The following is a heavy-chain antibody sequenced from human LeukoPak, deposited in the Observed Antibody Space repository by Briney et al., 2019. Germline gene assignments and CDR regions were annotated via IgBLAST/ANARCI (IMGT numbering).Heavy chain of an antibody. J-gene: IGHJ4*02. CDR3: ARGEDY. D-gene: IGHD3-16*01. CDR1: GVSIRSGVYY. Sequence: SETLSLTCSVSGVSIRSGVYYWSWIRQHPGRGLEGIGCPYYSGSTFYSGGAYSNPPLKSRVTISVDTSKNQFSLKLSSVTAADTAVYYCARGEDYWGQGTLVTVSS. CDR2: PYYSGST. V-gene: IGHV4-61*08.